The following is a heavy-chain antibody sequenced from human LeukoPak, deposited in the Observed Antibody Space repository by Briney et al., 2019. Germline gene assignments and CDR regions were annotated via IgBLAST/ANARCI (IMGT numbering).Heavy chain of an antibody. CDR2: IKRKTDGGTT. Sequence: KPGGSLRLSCAASGFTFSNAWMSWVRQAPGKGLEWVGRIKRKTDGGTTDHAAPVKGRFTISRDDSKNTLYLQMNSLKTEDTAVYYCATHYGDVLFDYWGQGTLVTVSS. CDR3: ATHYGDVLFDY. D-gene: IGHD4-17*01. CDR1: GFTFSNAW. V-gene: IGHV3-15*01. J-gene: IGHJ4*02.